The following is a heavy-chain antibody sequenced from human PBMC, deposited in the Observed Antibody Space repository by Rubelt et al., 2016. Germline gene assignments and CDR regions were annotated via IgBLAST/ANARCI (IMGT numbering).Heavy chain of an antibody. CDR2: IRGSGGST. D-gene: IGHD3/OR15-3a*01. CDR3: AKGTGPRRGGTDY. J-gene: IGHJ4*02. CDR1: GFTFSSYA. V-gene: IGHV3-23*01. Sequence: EVQLLESGGGLVQPGGSLRLSCAASGFTFSSYAMSWVRQAPGKGLEWVSAIRGSGGSTYYADSGKGRSTISRDNSKNSLYLQMNSVRAEDTAVYYCAKGTGPRRGGTDYWGQGTLVTVSS.